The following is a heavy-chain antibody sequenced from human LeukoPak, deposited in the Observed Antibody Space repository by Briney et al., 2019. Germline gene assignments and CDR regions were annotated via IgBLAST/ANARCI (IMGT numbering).Heavy chain of an antibody. Sequence: ASVKVSCKASGYTFNDYYLHWVRQAPGRGLEWMGRINPYSGDTIYAQNFQGRVTMTRDTSINTAYMELSRLTSDDTAVYYCAKDGSANYHSPKDDYWGQGALVTVSS. J-gene: IGHJ4*02. CDR3: AKDGSANYHSPKDDY. V-gene: IGHV1-2*06. CDR1: GYTFNDYY. D-gene: IGHD2-15*01. CDR2: INPYSGDT.